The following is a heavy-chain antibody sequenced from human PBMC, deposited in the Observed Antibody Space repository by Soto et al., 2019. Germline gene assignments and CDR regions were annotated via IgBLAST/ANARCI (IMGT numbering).Heavy chain of an antibody. CDR3: ARERGDCSSTSCYTDAFDI. J-gene: IGHJ3*02. D-gene: IGHD2-2*02. V-gene: IGHV1-69*13. CDR2: IIPIFGTA. CDR1: GGTSSSYA. Sequence: ASVKVSCKASGGTSSSYAISWVRQAPGQGLEWMGGIIPIFGTANYAQKFQGRVTITADESTSTAYMELSSLRSEDTAVYYCARERGDCSSTSCYTDAFDIWGQGTMVTVSS.